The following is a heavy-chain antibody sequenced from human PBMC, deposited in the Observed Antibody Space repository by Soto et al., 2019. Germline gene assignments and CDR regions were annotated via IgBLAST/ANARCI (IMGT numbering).Heavy chain of an antibody. CDR2: MYNTGST. J-gene: IGHJ6*02. CDR3: ERERRGYCGPDCYPLDV. D-gene: IGHD2-21*02. CDR1: GGSISSYY. Sequence: TSETLSLTCTGAGGSISSYYWSWSRQPPGKGPEWIGYMYNTGSTIYNPSLKSRFTISVDTSNNQFSLKLNSVTDADTAVYYCERERRGYCGPDCYPLDVWGQGTKVT. V-gene: IGHV4-59*01.